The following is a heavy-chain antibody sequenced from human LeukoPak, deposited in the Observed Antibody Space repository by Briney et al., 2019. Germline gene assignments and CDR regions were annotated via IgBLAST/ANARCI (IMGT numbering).Heavy chain of an antibody. J-gene: IGHJ4*02. CDR1: GGSFSNYY. CDR3: GRYPAPLYCSGTSTCEYN. CDR2: IYASGTT. D-gene: IGHD2-2*01. V-gene: IGHV4-4*07. Sequence: SETLSLTCTVSGGSFSNYYWSWIRQPAGEGLEWIGRIYASGTTNYNPSLKSRVSISMDQSMNQVSLKLRSVTAADTAAYYCGRYPAPLYCSGTSTCEYNWGQGTLVTVSS.